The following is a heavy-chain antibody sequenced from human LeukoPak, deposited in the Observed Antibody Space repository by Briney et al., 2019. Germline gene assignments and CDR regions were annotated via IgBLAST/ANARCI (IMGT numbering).Heavy chain of an antibody. Sequence: PGGSLRLSCAASGFTFSKYGMHWVRQAPGKGLEWVAVISYDGSNKYYADSVKGRFTISRDDSKNTVYLQMNSLRAEDTAVYYCAKNREYSGYDYGDYWGQGILVTVSS. CDR3: AKNREYSGYDYGDY. V-gene: IGHV3-30*18. J-gene: IGHJ4*02. CDR1: GFTFSKYG. CDR2: ISYDGSNK. D-gene: IGHD5-12*01.